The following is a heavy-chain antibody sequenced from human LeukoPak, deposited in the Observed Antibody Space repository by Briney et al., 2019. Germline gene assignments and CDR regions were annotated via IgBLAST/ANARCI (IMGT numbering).Heavy chain of an antibody. J-gene: IGHJ4*02. CDR3: AKGSGYSGYDNNFDY. CDR2: INHSGST. CDR1: GGSFSGYY. V-gene: IGHV4-34*01. Sequence: SETLSLTCAVYGGSFSGYYWSWIRQPPGKGLEWIGEINHSGSTNYNPSLKSRVTISVDTSKNQFSLKLSSVTAADTAVYYCAKGSGYSGYDNNFDYWGQGTLVTVSS. D-gene: IGHD5-12*01.